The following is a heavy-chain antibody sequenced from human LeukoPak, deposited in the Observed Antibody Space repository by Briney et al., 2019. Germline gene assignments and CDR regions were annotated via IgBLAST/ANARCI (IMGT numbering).Heavy chain of an antibody. D-gene: IGHD6-19*01. J-gene: IGHJ4*02. V-gene: IGHV3-30*18. CDR3: AKDLLELLAVAGGKDY. CDR2: ISYDGSNK. CDR1: GFTFSSYG. Sequence: PGGSLRLSCAASGFTFSSYGMHWVRQAPGKGLEWVAVISYDGSNKYYADSVKGRFTISRDNSKNTLYLQMNSLRAEDTAVYYCAKDLLELLAVAGGKDYWGQGTLVTVSS.